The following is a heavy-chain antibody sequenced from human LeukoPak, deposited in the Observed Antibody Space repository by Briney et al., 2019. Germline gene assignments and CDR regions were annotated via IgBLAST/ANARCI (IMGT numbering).Heavy chain of an antibody. Sequence: GRSLRLSCAASGIAFDKNAMHWVRQAPGKGLEWVSGISLDSARIGYTDSVKGRFTISRDNAKNSVYLQINSLKTEDTALYYCVKDMTAGGADVWGKGTTVNVSS. CDR2: ISLDSARI. V-gene: IGHV3-9*01. CDR1: GIAFDKNA. CDR3: VKDMTAGGADV. J-gene: IGHJ6*04. D-gene: IGHD2-21*02.